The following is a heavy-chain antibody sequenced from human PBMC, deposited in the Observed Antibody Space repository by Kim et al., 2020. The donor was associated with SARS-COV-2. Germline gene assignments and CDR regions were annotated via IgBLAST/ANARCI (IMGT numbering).Heavy chain of an antibody. J-gene: IGHJ5*02. Sequence: ASVKVSCKASGYTFTGYYMHWVRQAPGQGLEWMGRINPNSGGTNYAQKFQGRVTMTRDTSISTAYMELSRLRSDDTAVYYCARPVGTGGYDPPNWFDPWGQGTLVTVSS. CDR2: INPNSGGT. CDR1: GYTFTGYY. CDR3: ARPVGTGGYDPPNWFDP. V-gene: IGHV1-2*06. D-gene: IGHD3-3*01.